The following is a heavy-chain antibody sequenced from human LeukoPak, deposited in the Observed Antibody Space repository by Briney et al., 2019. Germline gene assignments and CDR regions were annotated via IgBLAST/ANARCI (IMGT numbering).Heavy chain of an antibody. Sequence: PSETLSLTCAVSGYSFSSGYYWGWIRQPPGKGLEWIGSIYHSGSTCYNPSLKSRVTISVDTSKNQFSLKLSSVTAADTAVYYCARLMNTPDVIATPDYWGQGTLVTVSS. CDR1: GYSFSSGYY. CDR2: IYHSGST. J-gene: IGHJ4*02. CDR3: ARLMNTPDVIATPDY. V-gene: IGHV4-38-2*01. D-gene: IGHD2-21*01.